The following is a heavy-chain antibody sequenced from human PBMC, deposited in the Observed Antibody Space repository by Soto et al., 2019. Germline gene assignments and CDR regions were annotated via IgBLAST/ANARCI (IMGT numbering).Heavy chain of an antibody. J-gene: IGHJ4*02. D-gene: IGHD3-10*01. Sequence: GGSLRLSCAASGFTFSNAWMSWVRQAPGKGLEWVARIKTKADGGTTDYAAPVKGSFTISRDDSTNTLYLQMNSLKTEDTAVYYCNTDRFPYGSGSNFDYWGQGTPVTVYS. CDR2: IKTKADGGTT. CDR3: NTDRFPYGSGSNFDY. CDR1: GFTFSNAW. V-gene: IGHV3-15*01.